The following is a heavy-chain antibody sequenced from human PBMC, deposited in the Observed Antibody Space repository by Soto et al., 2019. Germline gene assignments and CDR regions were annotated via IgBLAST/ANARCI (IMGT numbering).Heavy chain of an antibody. CDR3: ASSPTYYDFWSGPGFDP. J-gene: IGHJ5*02. CDR1: GGSISSGGYS. V-gene: IGHV4-30-2*02. Sequence: SETLSLTCAVSGGSISSGGYSWSWIRQPPGKGLEWIGYIYHSGSTYYNPSLKSRVTISVDTSKNQFSLKLSSVTAADTAVYYCASSPTYYDFWSGPGFDPWGQGTLVTVSS. D-gene: IGHD3-3*01. CDR2: IYHSGST.